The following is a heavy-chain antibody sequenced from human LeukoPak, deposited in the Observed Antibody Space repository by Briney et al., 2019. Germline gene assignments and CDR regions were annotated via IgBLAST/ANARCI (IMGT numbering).Heavy chain of an antibody. CDR3: ARLHKRFGY. J-gene: IGHJ4*02. D-gene: IGHD1-1*01. Sequence: DSVKGRFTISRDNAKNSLYLQMNSLRAEDTAVYYCARLHKRFGYWGQGTLVTVSS. V-gene: IGHV3-7*01.